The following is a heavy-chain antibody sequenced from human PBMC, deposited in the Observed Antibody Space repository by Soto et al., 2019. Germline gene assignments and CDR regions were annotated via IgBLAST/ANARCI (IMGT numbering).Heavy chain of an antibody. Sequence: QVQLVQSGAEVKKPGSSVKVSCKASGGTFSSYAISWVRQAPGQGLEWMGGIIPIFGTANYAQKFQGRVTITADKSTSTAYMELSSLRSEDTDVYYCARAPADCSCGSCRPGYCDDWGQGTLVTVSS. CDR2: IIPIFGTA. CDR1: GGTFSSYA. D-gene: IGHD2-15*01. CDR3: ARAPADCSCGSCRPGYCDD. J-gene: IGHJ4*02. V-gene: IGHV1-69*06.